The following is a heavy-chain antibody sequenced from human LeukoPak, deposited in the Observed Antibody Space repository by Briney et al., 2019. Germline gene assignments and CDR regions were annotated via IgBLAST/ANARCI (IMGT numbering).Heavy chain of an antibody. Sequence: PGRSLGLSCAASGFTFSSFGMHWVRQAPGKGLEWVAFISYGGSNDYYADSVKGRFTISRDNSKNTLYLQMNSLRAEDTAVYYCGSGNYLVYWGQGTLVTVSS. CDR2: ISYGGSND. V-gene: IGHV3-30*03. CDR3: GSGNYLVY. D-gene: IGHD1-26*01. CDR1: GFTFSSFG. J-gene: IGHJ4*02.